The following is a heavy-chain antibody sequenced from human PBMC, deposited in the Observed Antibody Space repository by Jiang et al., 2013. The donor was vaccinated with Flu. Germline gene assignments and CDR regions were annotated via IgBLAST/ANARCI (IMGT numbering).Heavy chain of an antibody. CDR2: ISPNSGGT. CDR1: GYTFTSYG. V-gene: IGHV1-2*04. Sequence: SGAEVKKPGASVKVSCKASGYTFTSYGISWVRQAPGQGLEWMGWISPNSGGTNYAQKFQGWVTMTRDTSISTAYMELSRLRSDDTAVYYCARGMAGPATNWFDPWGQGTLVTVSS. D-gene: IGHD6-19*01. J-gene: IGHJ5*02. CDR3: ARGMAGPATNWFDP.